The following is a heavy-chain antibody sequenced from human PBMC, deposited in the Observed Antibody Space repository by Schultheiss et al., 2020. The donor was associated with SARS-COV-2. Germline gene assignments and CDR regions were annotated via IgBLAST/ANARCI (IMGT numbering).Heavy chain of an antibody. V-gene: IGHV3-21*04. CDR1: GFTFSSHE. CDR2: ISSSSSYI. CDR3: AKDQGDGYNYYY. Sequence: GESLKISCAASGFTFSSHEMNWVRQAPGKGLEWVSSISSSSSYIYYADSVKGRFTISSDNSKNTLYLHMNSLRAEDTAVYYCAKDQGDGYNYYYWGQGTLVTVAS. D-gene: IGHD5-24*01. J-gene: IGHJ4*02.